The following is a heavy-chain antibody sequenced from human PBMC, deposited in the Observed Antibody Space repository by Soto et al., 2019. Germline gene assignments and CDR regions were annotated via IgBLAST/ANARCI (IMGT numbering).Heavy chain of an antibody. V-gene: IGHV3-30*18. D-gene: IGHD3-22*01. CDR2: ISYDGSNK. CDR3: AKDRYDSSGSLLDY. Sequence: PGGSLRLSCAASGFTFSSYGMHWVRQAPGKGLEWVAVISYDGSNKYYADSVKGRFTISRDNSKNTLYLQMNSLRAEDTAVYYCAKDRYDSSGSLLDYWGQGTLVTVSS. J-gene: IGHJ4*02. CDR1: GFTFSSYG.